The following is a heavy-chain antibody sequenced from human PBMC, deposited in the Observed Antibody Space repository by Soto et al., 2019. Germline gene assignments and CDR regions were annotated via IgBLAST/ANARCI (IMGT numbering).Heavy chain of an antibody. D-gene: IGHD4-17*01. CDR1: GGSFSGYY. CDR2: INHSGST. Sequence: QVQLQQWGAGLLKPSETLSLTCAVYGGSFSGYYWSWIRQPPGKGLEWIGEINHSGSTNYSPSLKNRVTISVDTSKNQFSLKLSSVTAADTAVYYCARGLRRDARGWYFDLWGRGTLVTVSS. CDR3: ARGLRRDARGWYFDL. J-gene: IGHJ2*01. V-gene: IGHV4-34*01.